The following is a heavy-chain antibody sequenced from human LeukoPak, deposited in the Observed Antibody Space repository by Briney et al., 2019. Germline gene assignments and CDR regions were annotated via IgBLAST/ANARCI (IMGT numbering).Heavy chain of an antibody. CDR2: ISGSGGST. Sequence: PGESLRLSCAASGFTFSSYAMSWVRQAPGKGLEWVSAISGSGGSTYYADSVKGRFTISRDNSKNTLYLQMNSLRAEDTAVYYCAKDQIIELIVVPNWFDPWGQGTLVTVSS. CDR3: AKDQIIELIVVPNWFDP. V-gene: IGHV3-23*01. D-gene: IGHD2-21*01. CDR1: GFTFSSYA. J-gene: IGHJ5*02.